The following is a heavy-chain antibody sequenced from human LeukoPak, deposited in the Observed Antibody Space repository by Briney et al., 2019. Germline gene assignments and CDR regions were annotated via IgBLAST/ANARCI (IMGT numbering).Heavy chain of an antibody. V-gene: IGHV3-23*01. Sequence: GGSLRLSCAASGFTFSSYAMSWARQAPGKGLEWVSAISGSGGSTYYADSVKGRFTISRDNSKNTLYLQMNSLRAEDTAVYYCARGASSGVRMDIWGKGTTVTVSS. CDR2: ISGSGGST. J-gene: IGHJ6*04. CDR1: GFTFSSYA. CDR3: ARGASSGVRMDI. D-gene: IGHD2-15*01.